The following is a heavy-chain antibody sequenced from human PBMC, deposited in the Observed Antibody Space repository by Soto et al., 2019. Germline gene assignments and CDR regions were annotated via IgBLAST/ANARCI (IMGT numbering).Heavy chain of an antibody. CDR1: GFTFSSYW. Sequence: GGSLRLSCAASGFTFSSYWMHWVRQAPGKGLVWVSRINSDGSSTSYADSVKGRFTISRDNAKNTLYLQMNSLRAEDTAVYYCARNSGSYGDWFDPWGQGTLVTVSS. D-gene: IGHD1-26*01. CDR3: ARNSGSYGDWFDP. V-gene: IGHV3-74*01. CDR2: INSDGSST. J-gene: IGHJ5*02.